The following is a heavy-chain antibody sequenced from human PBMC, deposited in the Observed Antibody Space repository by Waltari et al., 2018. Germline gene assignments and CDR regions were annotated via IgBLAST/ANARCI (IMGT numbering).Heavy chain of an antibody. D-gene: IGHD6-13*01. V-gene: IGHV3-9*01. CDR3: AKDMGRSSWYPNFDS. CDR2: ISWNSGSI. Sequence: EVKLVESGKGWLQPRRSLRRSCAASGFTFVHYAMHLVRPAPGKGLEWGSGISWNSGSIGYADSVKGRFTISRDNAKNSLYLQMNSLRVEDTALYYCAKDMGRSSWYPNFDSWGQGTLVTVSS. J-gene: IGHJ4*02. CDR1: GFTFVHYA.